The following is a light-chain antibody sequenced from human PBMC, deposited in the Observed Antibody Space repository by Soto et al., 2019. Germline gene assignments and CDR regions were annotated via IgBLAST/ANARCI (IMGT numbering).Light chain of an antibody. CDR2: QIS. J-gene: IGKJ1*01. Sequence: EIAMTQTPLSSSVTLGQPASISCRSSRSLVNKDGNTYLSWLHQRPGQPPRLLIYQISKRFSGVPDRFSGSGAGTDFTLKISRVEAEDVGVYYCMHATDFPRTFGQGTKVEIK. CDR1: RSLVNKDGNTY. CDR3: MHATDFPRT. V-gene: IGKV2-24*01.